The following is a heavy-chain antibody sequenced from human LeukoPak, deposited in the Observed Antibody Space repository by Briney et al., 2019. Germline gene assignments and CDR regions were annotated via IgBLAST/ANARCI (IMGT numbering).Heavy chain of an antibody. Sequence: GGSLRLSCAASGFTFIRYAFHWVRQAPGKGLEWVAVISYDGNKKYYADSVKGRFTISRDNSKNTLYLQMNSLRAEDTAVYYCARDGGESSGSYSTYYFDHWGQGSLVTVSS. J-gene: IGHJ4*02. CDR1: GFTFIRYA. CDR2: ISYDGNKK. V-gene: IGHV3-30-3*01. D-gene: IGHD1-26*01. CDR3: ARDGGESSGSYSTYYFDH.